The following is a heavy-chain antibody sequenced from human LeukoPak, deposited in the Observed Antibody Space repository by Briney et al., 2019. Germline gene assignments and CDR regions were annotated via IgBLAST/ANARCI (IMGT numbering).Heavy chain of an antibody. CDR2: INPNSGGT. D-gene: IGHD3-9*01. V-gene: IGHV1-2*02. CDR3: ARAGDYYDILTGYLDY. J-gene: IGHJ4*02. Sequence: GASVKVSCKASGYTFTGYYMHWVRQAPGQGLEWMGWINPNSGGTNYAQKFQGRVTMTRDTSISTAYMELSRLRSDDTAVYYCARAGDYYDILTGYLDYWGQGTLVTVSS. CDR1: GYTFTGYY.